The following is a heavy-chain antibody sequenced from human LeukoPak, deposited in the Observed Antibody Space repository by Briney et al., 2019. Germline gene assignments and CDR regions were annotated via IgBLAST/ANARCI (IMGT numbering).Heavy chain of an antibody. V-gene: IGHV3-23*01. CDR3: ARSTNLLLHIQH. D-gene: IGHD3-10*01. Sequence: GGSLRLSCAASGFTFNYHAMSWVRQAPGKGLEWVSAISGSGDSTYYTDSVKGRFTISRDNSKNTLYLQMNSLRAEDTAVYYCARSTNLLLHIQHWGQGTLVIVSS. J-gene: IGHJ1*01. CDR1: GFTFNYHA. CDR2: ISGSGDST.